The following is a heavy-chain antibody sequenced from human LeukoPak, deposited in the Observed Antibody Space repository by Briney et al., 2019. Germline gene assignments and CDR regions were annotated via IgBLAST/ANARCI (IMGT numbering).Heavy chain of an antibody. J-gene: IGHJ4*02. CDR2: ISYDGSNK. V-gene: IGHV3-30*18. D-gene: IGHD3-9*01. CDR3: AKDLESLRYFDWLPDY. Sequence: GGSLRLSCAASGFTFSTYGMHWVRQAPGKGLEWVAVISYDGSNKYYADSVKGRFTISRDNSKNMLYLQMNSLRAEDTAVYYCAKDLESLRYFDWLPDYWGQGTLVTVSS. CDR1: GFTFSTYG.